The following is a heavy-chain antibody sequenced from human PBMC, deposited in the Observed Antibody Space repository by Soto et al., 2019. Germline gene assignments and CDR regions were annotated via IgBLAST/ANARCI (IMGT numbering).Heavy chain of an antibody. V-gene: IGHV1-69*01. D-gene: IGHD2-15*01. CDR3: ATDVVRSPAVDS. CDR1: GGSFSTSS. Sequence: QVQLVQSGTEVKEPGSSVKVSCKASGGSFSTSSFVWVRQGPGQGLEWMGGIIPIFGRTNLAQKFQGRVTFSADESTRTTYMELRSLTSEDTAIYYCATDVVRSPAVDSWGQGTLVTVSS. J-gene: IGHJ4*02. CDR2: IIPIFGRT.